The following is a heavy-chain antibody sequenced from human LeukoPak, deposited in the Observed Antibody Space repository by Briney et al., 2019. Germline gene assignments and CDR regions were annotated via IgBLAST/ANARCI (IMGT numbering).Heavy chain of an antibody. D-gene: IGHD1-26*01. Sequence: PGGSLRLSCAASGFTFSGYWMSWVRQTPEKGLEWVANIKQDGYEIYYVDSVKGRFTISRDNAKNSLYLQMNSLRAEDTAVYYCARDKIVGPTTLDYWGQGTLVTVSS. CDR1: GFTFSGYW. V-gene: IGHV3-7*01. CDR3: ARDKIVGPTTLDY. J-gene: IGHJ4*02. CDR2: IKQDGYEI.